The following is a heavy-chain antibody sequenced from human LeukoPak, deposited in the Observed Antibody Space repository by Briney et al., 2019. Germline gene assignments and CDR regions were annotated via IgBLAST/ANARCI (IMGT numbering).Heavy chain of an antibody. V-gene: IGHV1-46*01. D-gene: IGHD3-10*01. Sequence: ASVKVSCKASGYSFTGHYMHWVRQAPGQGLEWMGVINPRGTSTIYAEKFQGRIIMTRDLSTTTDYMELSSLRSEDTAVYYCARVGYYGSGGSAQDYYYYYMDVWGKGTTVTVSS. J-gene: IGHJ6*03. CDR1: GYSFTGHY. CDR2: INPRGTST. CDR3: ARVGYYGSGGSAQDYYYYYMDV.